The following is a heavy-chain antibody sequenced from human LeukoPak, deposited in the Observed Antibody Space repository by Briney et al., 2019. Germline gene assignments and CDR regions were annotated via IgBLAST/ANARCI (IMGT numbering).Heavy chain of an antibody. Sequence: PGGSLRLSCAASGFTFSSYSMNWVRQAPGKGLEWVSSISSSSSYIYYADSVKGRSTISRDNAKNSLYLQMNSLRAEDTAVYYCARDSQRITMVRGVITSNFDYWGQGTLVTVSS. J-gene: IGHJ4*02. CDR3: ARDSQRITMVRGVITSNFDY. CDR1: GFTFSSYS. CDR2: ISSSSSYI. D-gene: IGHD3-10*01. V-gene: IGHV3-21*01.